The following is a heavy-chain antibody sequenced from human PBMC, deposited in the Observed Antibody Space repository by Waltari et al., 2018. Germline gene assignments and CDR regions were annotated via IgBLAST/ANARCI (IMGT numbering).Heavy chain of an antibody. J-gene: IGHJ6*02. CDR3: TKRGDYYYYGMAV. Sequence: EVRLVESGGGLVQPGGSLRLSCATSGFPFSRYAMSWVRQAQGKGLEWVSSISAGGGATYYADSVKGRFTISRDISKNTLCLQVNSLRADDTAVYYCTKRGDYYYYGMAVWGQGTTVTVSS. CDR2: ISAGGGAT. CDR1: GFPFSRYA. V-gene: IGHV3-23*04.